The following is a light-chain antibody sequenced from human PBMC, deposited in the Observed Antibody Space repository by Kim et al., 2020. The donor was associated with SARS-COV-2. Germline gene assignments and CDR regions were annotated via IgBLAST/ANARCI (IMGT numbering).Light chain of an antibody. V-gene: IGKV3-15*01. CDR1: QSVSLN. CDR3: QQYHNWPPGT. CDR2: AAS. J-gene: IGKJ1*01. Sequence: SPGETVTLSCRASQSVSLNLALYQQRPGQAPRLLLYAASTRGTGIPARFRGSGSGTEFTLTISSLQSEDFAVYYCQQYHNWPPGTFGQGTKVDIK.